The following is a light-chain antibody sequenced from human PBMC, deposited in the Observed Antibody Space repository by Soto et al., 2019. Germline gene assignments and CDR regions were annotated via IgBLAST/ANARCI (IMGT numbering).Light chain of an antibody. J-gene: IGLJ1*01. CDR3: CSYAGSRTFYV. Sequence: QSALTQPASVSGSPGQSITISCTGTSSDVGSYNLVSWYQQHPGKAPKLMIYEGSKRPSGVSNRFYGSKSGNTASLTISGLQAEDEADYYCCSYAGSRTFYVFGAGTKLTVL. CDR2: EGS. V-gene: IGLV2-23*03. CDR1: SSDVGSYNL.